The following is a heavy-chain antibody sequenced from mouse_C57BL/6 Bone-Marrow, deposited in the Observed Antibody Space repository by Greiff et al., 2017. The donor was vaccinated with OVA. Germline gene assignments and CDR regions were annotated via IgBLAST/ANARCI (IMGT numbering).Heavy chain of an antibody. CDR2: IHPNSGST. CDR1: GYTFTSYW. V-gene: IGHV1-64*01. CDR3: ARDYYGSKVDY. D-gene: IGHD1-1*01. Sequence: QVQLQQPGAELVKPGASVKLSCKASGYTFTSYWMHWVKQRPGQGLEWIGMIHPNSGSTNYNEKFKSKATLTVDKSSSTAYMQLSSLTSEDSAVYYCARDYYGSKVDYWGQGTTLTVSS. J-gene: IGHJ2*01.